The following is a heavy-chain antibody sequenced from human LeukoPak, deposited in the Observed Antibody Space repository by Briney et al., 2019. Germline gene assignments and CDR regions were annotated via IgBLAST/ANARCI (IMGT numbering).Heavy chain of an antibody. CDR2: ISYDGSNK. CDR1: GFTFSSYA. J-gene: IGHJ4*02. CDR3: ASGYSSALRYFDY. D-gene: IGHD6-19*01. Sequence: GGSLRLSCAASGFTFSSYAMHWVRQAPGKGLEWVAVISYDGSNKYYADSVKGRFTISRDNAKNSLYLQMNSLRDEDTAVYYCASGYSSALRYFDYWGQGTLVTVSS. V-gene: IGHV3-30-3*01.